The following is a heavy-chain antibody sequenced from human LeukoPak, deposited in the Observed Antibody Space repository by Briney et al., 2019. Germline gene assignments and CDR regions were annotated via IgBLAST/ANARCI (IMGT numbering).Heavy chain of an antibody. CDR3: ARDASALH. V-gene: IGHV3-7*01. Sequence: PGGSLRLSCAASGIIMTKYWMTWVRRVPGKGLEWVATIKQDGSEKYYVDSVKGRFTISIDNAKSSLSLQMNSLRVDDTAVYYCARDASALHWGQGARVTVSS. CDR2: IKQDGSEK. D-gene: IGHD3-3*01. CDR1: GIIMTKYW. J-gene: IGHJ4*02.